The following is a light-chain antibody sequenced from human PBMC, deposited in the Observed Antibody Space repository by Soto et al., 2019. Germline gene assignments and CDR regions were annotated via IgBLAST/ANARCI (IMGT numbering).Light chain of an antibody. CDR1: QSINNQ. Sequence: IQMTQSPSTLYASIGDRVTITCRASQSINNQLAWYQQMPGKAPNLLLYDASTLESGVPSRFRGSGSETEFTLTISGLQPDDFATYYFQPFIDGWTFGQGTKGEIK. CDR2: DAS. J-gene: IGKJ1*01. V-gene: IGKV1-5*01. CDR3: QPFIDGWT.